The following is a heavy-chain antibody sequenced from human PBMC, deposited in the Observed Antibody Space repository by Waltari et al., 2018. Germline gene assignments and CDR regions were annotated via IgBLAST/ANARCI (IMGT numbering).Heavy chain of an antibody. Sequence: QVQLQESGPGLVKPSETLSLTCAVSGYYISSGYYWGWIRQPPGKGLEWSGSIYHSGSTYYNPSLMSRVTISVDTSKNQLPLKLHSGPAADTAVYYCARQSSLGELLPADYWGQGTLVTVSS. V-gene: IGHV4-38-2*01. CDR3: ARQSSLGELLPADY. J-gene: IGHJ4*02. D-gene: IGHD3-16*01. CDR1: GYYISSGYY. CDR2: IYHSGST.